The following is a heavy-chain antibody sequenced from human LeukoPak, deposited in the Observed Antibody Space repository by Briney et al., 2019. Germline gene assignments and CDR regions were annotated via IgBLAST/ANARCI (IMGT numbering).Heavy chain of an antibody. CDR1: GGSVSSHQ. CDR2: IYYSGRT. Sequence: SETLSLTCTVSGGSVSSHQWSWIRQPPGKGLEWIGYIYYSGRTNYNPSLKSRFTISIDTSNNRFSLMLSSVTAADTAVYYCARGVLTTVSYYMDVWGKGTTVTVSS. V-gene: IGHV4-59*02. J-gene: IGHJ6*03. D-gene: IGHD4-11*01. CDR3: ARGVLTTVSYYMDV.